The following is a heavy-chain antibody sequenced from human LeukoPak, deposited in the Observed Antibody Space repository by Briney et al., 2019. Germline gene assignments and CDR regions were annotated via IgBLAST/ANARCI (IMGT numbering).Heavy chain of an antibody. CDR3: ARALLKNYYDFGEIY. CDR1: GGSISSYY. D-gene: IGHD3-22*01. CDR2: IYYSGST. V-gene: IGHV4-59*08. J-gene: IGHJ4*02. Sequence: PSETLSLTCTVSGGSISSYYWSWIRQPPGKGLEWIGYIYYSGSTNYNPSLKSRVTISVDTSKNQFSLKLSSVTAADTAVYYCARALLKNYYDFGEIYWGQGTLVTVSS.